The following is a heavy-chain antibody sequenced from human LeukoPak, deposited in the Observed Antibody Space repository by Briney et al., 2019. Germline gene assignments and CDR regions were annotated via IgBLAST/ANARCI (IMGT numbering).Heavy chain of an antibody. V-gene: IGHV3-15*01. Sequence: TGGSLRLSCAVSGFVFSDAWMSWVRQAPGKGLEWVGRIKSKTNGGTTDYAAPVKGGFSISRDDSKNTLFLQMYSLRTEDTGVYYCSTVSAIFGVVIPDYWGQGTLVSVSP. J-gene: IGHJ4*02. CDR2: IKSKTNGGTT. CDR3: STVSAIFGVVIPDY. D-gene: IGHD3-3*01. CDR1: GFVFSDAW.